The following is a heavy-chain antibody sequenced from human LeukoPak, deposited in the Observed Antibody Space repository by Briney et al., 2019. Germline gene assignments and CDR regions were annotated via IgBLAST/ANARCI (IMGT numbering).Heavy chain of an antibody. Sequence: PSETLSLTCTVSGGSFSTCYWSWIRQPPGKGLEWIGYIYYSGSTDYNPSLKSRVTLSLDTSKNQFSLNLNSVTAADTAVYYCARAVITFGAAVAKGFDCWGQGTLVTVTS. D-gene: IGHD3-16*01. J-gene: IGHJ4*02. CDR3: ARAVITFGAAVAKGFDC. V-gene: IGHV4-59*01. CDR2: IYYSGST. CDR1: GGSFSTCY.